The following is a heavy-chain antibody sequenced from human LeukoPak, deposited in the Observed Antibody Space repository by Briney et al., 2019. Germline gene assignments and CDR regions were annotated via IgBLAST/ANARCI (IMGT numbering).Heavy chain of an antibody. V-gene: IGHV3-21*01. CDR2: ISSTSTYI. CDR3: AXGPSSSWHFDY. D-gene: IGHD6-13*01. CDR1: GFTFSSYS. Sequence: GGSLRLSCAASGFTFSSYSMHWVRQAPGKGLEWVSSISSTSTYIYYADSLKGRFTISRDNAKNSLYLQMNSLRVEDTAWYYCAXGPSSSWHFDYWGQGTLVTVSS. J-gene: IGHJ4*02.